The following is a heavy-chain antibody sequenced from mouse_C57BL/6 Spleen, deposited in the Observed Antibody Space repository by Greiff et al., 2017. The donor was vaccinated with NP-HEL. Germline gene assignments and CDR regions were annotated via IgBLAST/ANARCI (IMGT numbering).Heavy chain of an antibody. CDR2: IYPGSGNT. J-gene: IGHJ4*01. Sequence: VQLQQSGPELVKPGASVKISCKASGYSFTSYYIHWVKQRPGQGLEWIGWIYPGSGNTKYNEKFKGKATLTADTSSSTAYMQLSSLTSEDSAVFYCVRLGTTVVATYAMDYWGQGTSVTVSS. D-gene: IGHD1-1*01. CDR3: VRLGTTVVATYAMDY. CDR1: GYSFTSYY. V-gene: IGHV1-66*01.